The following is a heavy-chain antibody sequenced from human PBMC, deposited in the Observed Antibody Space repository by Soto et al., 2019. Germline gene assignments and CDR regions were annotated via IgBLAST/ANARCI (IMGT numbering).Heavy chain of an antibody. Sequence: EVQLVESGGGLVQPGRSLRLSCAASGFTFDDYAMLWVRQVPGKGLEWVSHISWNGGTISYADSVKGRFTISRDNANNCLYRQRNSRRPEDTALYYCAKTPKFYGDFYFDSWGQGTLVTVSS. D-gene: IGHD4-17*01. CDR2: ISWNGGTI. V-gene: IGHV3-9*01. CDR1: GFTFDDYA. CDR3: AKTPKFYGDFYFDS. J-gene: IGHJ4*02.